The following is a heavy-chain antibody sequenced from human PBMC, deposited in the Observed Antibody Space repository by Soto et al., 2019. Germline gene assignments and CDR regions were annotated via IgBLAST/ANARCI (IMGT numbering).Heavy chain of an antibody. CDR2: ISGSGGST. J-gene: IGHJ6*02. V-gene: IGHV3-23*01. D-gene: IGHD2-21*01. CDR3: AKGPSDTYYYGMDV. CDR1: GFTFSSYA. Sequence: GGSLRLSCAASGFTFSSYAMSWVRQAPGKGLEWVSAISGSGGSTYYADSVKGRFTISRDNSKNTLYLQMNSLRAEDTAVYYCAKGPSDTYYYGMDVWGQGTTVTVSS.